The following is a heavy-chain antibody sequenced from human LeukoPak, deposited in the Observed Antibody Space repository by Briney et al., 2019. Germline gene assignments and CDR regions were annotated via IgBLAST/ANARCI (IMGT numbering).Heavy chain of an antibody. V-gene: IGHV3-48*03. D-gene: IGHD3-9*01. CDR2: ISSSGSTI. Sequence: GGSLRLSCAASGSTFSSYEMNWVRQAPGKEMEWVSYISSSGSTIYYADSVKGRFTISRDNAKNSLYLQMNSLRAEDTAVYYCARDGDYDILTGDLYYFDYWGQGTLVTVSS. J-gene: IGHJ4*02. CDR1: GSTFSSYE. CDR3: ARDGDYDILTGDLYYFDY.